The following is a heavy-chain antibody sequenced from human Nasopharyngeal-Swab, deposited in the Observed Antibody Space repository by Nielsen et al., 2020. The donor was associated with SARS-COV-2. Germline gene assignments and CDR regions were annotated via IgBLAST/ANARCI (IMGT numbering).Heavy chain of an antibody. CDR3: ARGLRGVTTYYYYYYMDV. Sequence: SETLSLTCTVSGGSISSGSYYWSWIRQPAGKGLEWIGRIYTSGSTNYNPSLKSRVTISVDTSKNQFPLKLSSVTAADTAVYYCARGLRGVTTYYYYYYMDVWGKGATVTVPS. D-gene: IGHD4-17*01. CDR2: IYTSGST. CDR1: GGSISSGSYY. V-gene: IGHV4-61*02. J-gene: IGHJ6*03.